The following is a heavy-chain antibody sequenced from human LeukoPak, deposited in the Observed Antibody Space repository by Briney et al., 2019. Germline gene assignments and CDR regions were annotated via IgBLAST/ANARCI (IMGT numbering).Heavy chain of an antibody. Sequence: GGSLRLSCAASGFTFSTYWMHWVRQAPGEGLVWVSRINSDGSSTSYADSVKGRFTISRDNAKNTPYLQMNSLRAEDTAVYYCARGLNYYDSSGYYYYWGQGTLVTVSS. V-gene: IGHV3-74*01. CDR3: ARGLNYYDSSGYYYY. CDR2: INSDGSST. D-gene: IGHD3-22*01. CDR1: GFTFSTYW. J-gene: IGHJ4*02.